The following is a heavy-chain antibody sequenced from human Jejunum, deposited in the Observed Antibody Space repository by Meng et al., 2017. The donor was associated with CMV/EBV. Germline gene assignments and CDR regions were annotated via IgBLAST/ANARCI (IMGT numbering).Heavy chain of an antibody. D-gene: IGHD1-26*01. CDR2: FYSSDTY. CDR3: ARGPGASTREGFDY. CDR1: GGSNNNYY. V-gene: IGHV4-4*07. J-gene: IGHJ4*02. Sequence: LQGPGQGLVKPSETLSLTGTFSGGSNNNYYWSWIRQSAGKGLEWIGRFYSSDTYNYHPSLNSRVTMSLDTSKNQFSLNLRSVTAADTAIYYCARGPGASTREGFDYWGLGTLVTVSS.